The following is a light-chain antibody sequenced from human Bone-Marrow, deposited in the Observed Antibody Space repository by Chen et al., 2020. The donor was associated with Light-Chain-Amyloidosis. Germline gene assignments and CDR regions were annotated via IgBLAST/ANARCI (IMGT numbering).Light chain of an antibody. CDR3: QQYYSGPPRT. Sequence: DIVMTQSPDSLAVSLGERATINCKSSQSVLSSSNNKNYLAWYQQKPGQPPKLLIYWASTRESGVPDRFSGSGSGTDFTLTISSLQAEDVAVYYCQQYYSGPPRTFGQGTKVEIK. V-gene: IGKV4-1*01. CDR1: QSVLSSSNNKNY. J-gene: IGKJ1*01. CDR2: WAS.